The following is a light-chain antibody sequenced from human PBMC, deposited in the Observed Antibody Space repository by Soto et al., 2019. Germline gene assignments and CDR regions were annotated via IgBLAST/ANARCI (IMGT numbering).Light chain of an antibody. V-gene: IGKV3-20*01. Sequence: EIVMTQSPATLSVSPGERATLSCRASQSVSSNLAWYQQKPGQAPRLLIYDASSRATGIPDRFSGSGSGTDFTLTISRLEPEDSAVYYCQQYGSSPPITFGQGTKVDIK. J-gene: IGKJ1*01. CDR3: QQYGSSPPIT. CDR2: DAS. CDR1: QSVSSN.